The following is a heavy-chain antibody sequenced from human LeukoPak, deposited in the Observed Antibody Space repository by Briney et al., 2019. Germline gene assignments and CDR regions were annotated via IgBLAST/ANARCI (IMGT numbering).Heavy chain of an antibody. J-gene: IGHJ2*01. V-gene: IGHV4-59*08. CDR1: GGSMSPYY. Sequence: SETLSLTCSVSGGSMSPYYWNWIRQPPGKGLEWIGYQYYSGATDYNPSLKSRVTFSVDTSKNLFSLKLSSVTAADTVVYYCARHRAWYFDLRGRGTLVTVSS. CDR3: ARHRAWYFDL. CDR2: QYYSGAT.